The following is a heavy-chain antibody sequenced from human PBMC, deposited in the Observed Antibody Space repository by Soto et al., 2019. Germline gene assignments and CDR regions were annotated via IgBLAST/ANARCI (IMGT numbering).Heavy chain of an antibody. CDR2: ISSNGGNT. J-gene: IGHJ4*02. D-gene: IGHD6-19*01. CDR3: AKDLGSSAWYPFDC. Sequence: PGGSLRLSCSASGFTFSSYAMHWVRQAPGKGLEYVSAISSNGGNTYYADSVKGRFTISRDNSKNTLYLQMNSLRAEDTAVYYCAKDLGSSAWYPFDCWGQGTLVTVSS. V-gene: IGHV3-64*04. CDR1: GFTFSSYA.